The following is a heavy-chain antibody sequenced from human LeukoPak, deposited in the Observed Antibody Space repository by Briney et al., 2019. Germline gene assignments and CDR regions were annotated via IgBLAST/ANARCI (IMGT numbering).Heavy chain of an antibody. J-gene: IGHJ4*02. V-gene: IGHV3-7*01. CDR1: GFTFNINW. CDR3: ARCIVGATDY. Sequence: GGSLRLSCAASGFTFNINWMSWVRQAPGKGLEWVAIIKQDGSEKYYVDSVKGRFTISRDNAMKSLYVQMNSLRAEDTAVYYCARCIVGATDYWGQGTLVTVSS. CDR2: IKQDGSEK. D-gene: IGHD1-26*01.